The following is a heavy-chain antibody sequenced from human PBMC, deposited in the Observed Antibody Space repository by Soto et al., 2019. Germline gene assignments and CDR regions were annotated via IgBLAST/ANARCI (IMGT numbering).Heavy chain of an antibody. CDR3: ARGNYNYYYYYGMDV. CDR2: INHSGST. CDR1: GVSLSGYY. D-gene: IGHD1-7*01. J-gene: IGHJ6*02. V-gene: IGHV4-34*01. Sequence: AETLSLTCAVYGVSLSGYYWSWIRQPPGKGLEWIGEINHSGSTNYNPSLKSRVTISVDTSKNQFSLKLSSVTAADTAVYYCARGNYNYYYYYGMDVWGQGTTVTVSS.